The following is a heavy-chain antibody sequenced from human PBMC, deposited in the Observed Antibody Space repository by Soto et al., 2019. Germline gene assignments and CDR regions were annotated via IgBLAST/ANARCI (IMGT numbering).Heavy chain of an antibody. Sequence: QVQLVESGGGVVKPGGSLRLSCAASGFTLSDYYMSWIRQAPGRGLEWVSYISGSSSDTHYADSVKGRFTISRDNTKNSLYLQMNSRRAEDASVYYWARGIHNNYGVTPAYWGQGTLVTVSS. V-gene: IGHV3-11*05. J-gene: IGHJ4*02. CDR3: ARGIHNNYGVTPAY. CDR2: ISGSSSDT. D-gene: IGHD2-8*01. CDR1: GFTLSDYY.